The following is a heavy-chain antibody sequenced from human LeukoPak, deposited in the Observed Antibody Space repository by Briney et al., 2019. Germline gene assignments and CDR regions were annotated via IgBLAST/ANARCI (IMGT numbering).Heavy chain of an antibody. CDR2: INHSGST. D-gene: IGHD1-14*01. CDR3: ARGNGLTDGERYYFDY. V-gene: IGHV4-34*01. Sequence: PSETLSLTCAVYGGSFSGYYWSWIRQPPGKGLEWIGEINHSGSTNYSPSLKSRVTISVDTSKNQFSLKLSSVTAADTAVYYCARGNGLTDGERYYFDYWGQGTLVTVSS. J-gene: IGHJ4*02. CDR1: GGSFSGYY.